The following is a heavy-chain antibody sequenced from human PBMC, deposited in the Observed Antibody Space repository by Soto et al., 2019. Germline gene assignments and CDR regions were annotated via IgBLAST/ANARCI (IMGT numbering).Heavy chain of an antibody. CDR2: IYSSGST. CDR1: GDSVSSYY. V-gene: IGHV4-59*08. CDR3: VRHVHSRSWGVDV. D-gene: IGHD6-13*01. Sequence: QVQLQESGPGLVKPSETLSLTCTVSGDSVSSYYWSWIRQPPGKGLEWIGYIYSSGSTNDNPSLKSRVTLSLDTSKNPLSLRLTSVTAADTALYYCVRHVHSRSWGVDVWGQGTTVTVSS. J-gene: IGHJ6*02.